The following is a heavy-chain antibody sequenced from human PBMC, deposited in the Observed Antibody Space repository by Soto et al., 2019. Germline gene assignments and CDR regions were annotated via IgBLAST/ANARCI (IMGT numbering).Heavy chain of an antibody. Sequence: PSETLSLTCTASGSSISSYYWSWIRQPPGKGLEWIGYIYYSGSTNYNPSLKSRVTISVDTSKNQFSLKLSSVTAADTAVYYCARDSPHATYYDFWSGYSSGMDVWGQGTTVTVSS. CDR1: GSSISSYY. V-gene: IGHV4-59*01. J-gene: IGHJ6*02. CDR3: ARDSPHATYYDFWSGYSSGMDV. D-gene: IGHD3-3*01. CDR2: IYYSGST.